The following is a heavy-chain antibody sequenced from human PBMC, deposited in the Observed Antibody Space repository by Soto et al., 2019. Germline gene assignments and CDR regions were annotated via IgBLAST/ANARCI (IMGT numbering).Heavy chain of an antibody. CDR3: ARDPREGVVGATAYYFDY. V-gene: IGHV3-30-3*01. D-gene: IGHD1-26*01. CDR1: GFTFSSYA. Sequence: GGSLRLSCAASGFTFSSYAMHWVRQAPGKGLEWVAVISYDGSNKYYADSVKGRFTISRDNSKNTLYLQMNSLRAEDTAVYYCARDPREGVVGATAYYFDYWGQGTLVTVSS. J-gene: IGHJ4*02. CDR2: ISYDGSNK.